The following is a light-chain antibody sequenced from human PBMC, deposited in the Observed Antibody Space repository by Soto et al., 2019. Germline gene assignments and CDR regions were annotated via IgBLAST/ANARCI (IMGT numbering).Light chain of an antibody. J-gene: IGLJ1*01. CDR1: SSDVGAYNY. Sequence: QSALTQPASVSGSPGQSITISCTGTSSDVGAYNYVSWYQQHPGKAPKLMIYEVTNRPSGVSNRFSGSKSGNTASLTISGLQAEDEGDYYCTSYTSSSPDVFGAGTKLTVL. CDR2: EVT. V-gene: IGLV2-14*01. CDR3: TSYTSSSPDV.